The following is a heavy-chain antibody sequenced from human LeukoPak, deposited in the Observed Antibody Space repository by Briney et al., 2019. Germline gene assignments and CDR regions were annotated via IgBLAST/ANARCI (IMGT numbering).Heavy chain of an antibody. V-gene: IGHV1-69*13. CDR3: ARDRRAYCNGGSCYSPLDY. J-gene: IGHJ4*02. Sequence: GASVKVSCKASGGTFISYAISWVRQAPGQGLEWMGGIIPIFGTANYAQKFQGRVTITADESTSTAYMELSSLRSEDTAVYYCARDRRAYCNGGSCYSPLDYWGQGTLVTVSS. CDR1: GGTFISYA. CDR2: IIPIFGTA. D-gene: IGHD2-15*01.